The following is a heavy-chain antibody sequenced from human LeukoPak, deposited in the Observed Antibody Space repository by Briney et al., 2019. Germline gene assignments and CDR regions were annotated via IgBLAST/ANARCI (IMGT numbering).Heavy chain of an antibody. V-gene: IGHV3-48*01. J-gene: IGHJ3*02. Sequence: GGSLRLSCAASGFTFSSYSMNWVRQAPGKGLEWVSYISSSSSTIYYADSVKGRFTISRDNSKNTLYLQMNSLRAEDTAVYYCAKEVRSGWSNDAFDIWGQGTMVTVSS. CDR3: AKEVRSGWSNDAFDI. CDR2: ISSSSSTI. CDR1: GFTFSSYS. D-gene: IGHD6-19*01.